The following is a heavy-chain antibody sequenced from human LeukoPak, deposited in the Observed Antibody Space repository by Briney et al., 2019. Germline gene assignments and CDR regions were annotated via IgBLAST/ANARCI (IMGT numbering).Heavy chain of an antibody. CDR3: ACQYYYDSSGYHEGPFDY. Sequence: GASVKVSCKASGYTFTSYGISWVRQAPGQGLEWMGWISAYNGNTNYAQKLQGRVTMTTDTSTSTAYMELRSLRSDDTAVYYCACQYYYDSSGYHEGPFDYWGQGTLVTVSS. CDR2: ISAYNGNT. D-gene: IGHD3-22*01. V-gene: IGHV1-18*01. CDR1: GYTFTSYG. J-gene: IGHJ4*02.